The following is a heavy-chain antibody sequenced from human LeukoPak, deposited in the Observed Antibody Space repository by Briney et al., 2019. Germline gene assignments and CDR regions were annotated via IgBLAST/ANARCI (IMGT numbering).Heavy chain of an antibody. J-gene: IGHJ4*02. V-gene: IGHV3-33*06. CDR1: GFTFSSYG. CDR3: AKEHQVTAMVYAIGEHTPVPQYYFDY. D-gene: IGHD2-8*01. CDR2: VWYDGSNK. Sequence: SGGSLRLSCAASGFTFSSYGIHWVCQAPGQGQDWVGVVWYDGSNKYYEDSAKSRFTISRDNSKNTLYLQMNSLRAEDTAVYYCAKEHQVTAMVYAIGEHTPVPQYYFDYWGQGTLVTVSS.